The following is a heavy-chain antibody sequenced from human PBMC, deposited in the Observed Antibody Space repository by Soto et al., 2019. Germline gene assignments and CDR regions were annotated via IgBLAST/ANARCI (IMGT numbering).Heavy chain of an antibody. CDR1: GFTFSSYA. Sequence: GGSLRLSCAASGFTFSSYAMHWVRQAPGKWLEWVAVISYDGSNKYYADSVKGRFTISRDNSKNTLYLQMNSLRAEDTAVYYCARVAIEGGYYYDSSGYAPLVYYYGMDVWGQGXTVTVYS. J-gene: IGHJ6*02. CDR2: ISYDGSNK. CDR3: ARVAIEGGYYYDSSGYAPLVYYYGMDV. V-gene: IGHV3-30-3*01. D-gene: IGHD3-22*01.